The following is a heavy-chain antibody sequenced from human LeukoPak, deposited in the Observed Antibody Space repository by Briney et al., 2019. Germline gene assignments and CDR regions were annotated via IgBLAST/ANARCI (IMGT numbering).Heavy chain of an antibody. D-gene: IGHD2-2*01. CDR3: ARKPDCSSTSCYPSYYYYYMDV. CDR2: IYHSGST. CDR1: GYSISSGYY. Sequence: SETLSLTCTVSGYSISSGYYWGWIRQPPGKGLEWIGSIYHSGSTYYNPSLKSRVTISVDRSKNQFSLKLSSVTAADTAVYYCARKPDCSSTSCYPSYYYYYMDVWGKGTTVTVSS. J-gene: IGHJ6*03. V-gene: IGHV4-38-2*02.